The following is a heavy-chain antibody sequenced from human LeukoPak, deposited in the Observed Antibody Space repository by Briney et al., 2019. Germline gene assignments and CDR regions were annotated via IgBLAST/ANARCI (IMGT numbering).Heavy chain of an antibody. CDR2: ISSSSSYI. J-gene: IGHJ4*02. CDR1: GFTFSSYS. V-gene: IGHV3-21*01. CDR3: ARSRGGITMVRGVIREYYFDY. D-gene: IGHD3-10*01. Sequence: PGGSLRLSCAASGFTFSSYSMNWVRQAPGKGLEWVSSISSSSSYIYYADSVKGRFTISRDNSKNTLYLQMNSLRAEDTAVYYCARSRGGITMVRGVIREYYFDYWGQGTLVTVSS.